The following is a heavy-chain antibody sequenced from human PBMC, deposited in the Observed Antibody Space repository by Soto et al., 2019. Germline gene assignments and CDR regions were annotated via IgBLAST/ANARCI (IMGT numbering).Heavy chain of an antibody. CDR2: ISVSGNIR. J-gene: IGHJ4*02. V-gene: IGHV3-48*03. Sequence: EMQLAESGGGLVQPGGSLRLSCNASGFALSTYEIHWVRQAPGKGLEWISYISVSGNIRKYADSVDGRFSISRDNVANSIHLQLNSLSADDTAVYYCVRDNMRAVSAASLDYWGQGTLVIVSS. CDR3: VRDNMRAVSAASLDY. D-gene: IGHD2-2*01. CDR1: GFALSTYE.